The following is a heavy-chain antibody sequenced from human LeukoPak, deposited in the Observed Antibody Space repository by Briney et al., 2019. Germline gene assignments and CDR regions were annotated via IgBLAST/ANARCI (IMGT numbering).Heavy chain of an antibody. Sequence: PGGSLRLSCAASGFTVSSNYMNWVRQAPAKGLEWVSVIYSGGSPYYADSVKGRFSISRDNSKNTLYLQMSSLRAEDTAVYYCVREGYSYGPFDYWGQGTLVTVSS. CDR1: GFTVSSNY. V-gene: IGHV3-53*01. D-gene: IGHD5-18*01. J-gene: IGHJ4*02. CDR3: VREGYSYGPFDY. CDR2: IYSGGSP.